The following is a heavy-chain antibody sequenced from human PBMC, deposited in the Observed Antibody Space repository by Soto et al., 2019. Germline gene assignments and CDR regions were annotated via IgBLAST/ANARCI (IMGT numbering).Heavy chain of an antibody. Sequence: QVQLQESGPGLVKPSQTLSLTCTVSGGSISSGDYYWSWIRQPPGTGLEWIGYIYYSGSTYYNPSLKSRVTISVDTSKNQFSLKLSSVTAADTAVYYCARVGIAVAGTLDPWGQGTLVTVSS. CDR2: IYYSGST. V-gene: IGHV4-30-4*01. CDR1: GGSISSGDYY. CDR3: ARVGIAVAGTLDP. J-gene: IGHJ5*02. D-gene: IGHD6-19*01.